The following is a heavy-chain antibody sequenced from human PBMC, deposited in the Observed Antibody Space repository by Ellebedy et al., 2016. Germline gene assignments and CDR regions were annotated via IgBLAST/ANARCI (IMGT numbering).Heavy chain of an antibody. D-gene: IGHD3-10*01. Sequence: GGSLRLXXAASGFTFSRCGMHWVRQAPGKGLEWVAVMWYDGSSKYYADSMKGRFTISRDISKNTLYLQMNSLRAEDTAVYYCARGRQRFGSGSYYNEGQIDYWGQGTLVTVSS. J-gene: IGHJ4*02. CDR3: ARGRQRFGSGSYYNEGQIDY. CDR1: GFTFSRCG. CDR2: MWYDGSSK. V-gene: IGHV3-33*01.